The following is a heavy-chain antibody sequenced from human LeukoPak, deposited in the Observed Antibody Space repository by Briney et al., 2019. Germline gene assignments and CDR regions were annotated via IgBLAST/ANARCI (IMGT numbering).Heavy chain of an antibody. Sequence: GGSLRLSCAASGFTFSSYSMNWVRQAPGKGLAWVSSISSSSSYIYYADSVKGRFTISRDNAKNSLYLQMNSLRADDTAVYYCARRLVAANIDYWGQGTLVTVSS. J-gene: IGHJ4*02. CDR1: GFTFSSYS. CDR2: ISSSSSYI. CDR3: ARRLVAANIDY. D-gene: IGHD2-15*01. V-gene: IGHV3-21*01.